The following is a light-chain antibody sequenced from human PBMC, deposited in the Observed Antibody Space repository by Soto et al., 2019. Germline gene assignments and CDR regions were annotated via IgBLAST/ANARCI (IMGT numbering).Light chain of an antibody. Sequence: DIQMTQSPSSLSANVGDRVTITCRTSQTINRYLNWFQHKPGEAPKLLIYAASSLQSGVPSRFSGSGSGTDFTLTISSLQPEDFATYYCQHADSFPLITFGQGTRLDIK. CDR3: QHADSFPLIT. CDR1: QTINRY. V-gene: IGKV1-12*01. J-gene: IGKJ5*01. CDR2: AAS.